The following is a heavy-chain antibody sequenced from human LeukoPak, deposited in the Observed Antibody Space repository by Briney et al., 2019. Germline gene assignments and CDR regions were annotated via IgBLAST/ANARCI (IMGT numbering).Heavy chain of an antibody. J-gene: IGHJ4*02. CDR3: VRDNVVTGYYHFDC. V-gene: IGHV3-21*06. Sequence: GGSPRLSCAASGFTFSTYGMSWVRQAPGKGLEWVSSISSSSSYKHNADSLKDRFTISRDNAKNSLYLQMNSLRAEDTAVYYCVRDNVVTGYYHFDCWGQGTLVTVSS. CDR1: GFTFSTYG. D-gene: IGHD3-9*01. CDR2: ISSSSSYK.